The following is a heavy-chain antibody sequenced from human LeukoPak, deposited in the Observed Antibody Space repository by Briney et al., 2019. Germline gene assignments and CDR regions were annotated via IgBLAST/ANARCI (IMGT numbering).Heavy chain of an antibody. D-gene: IGHD2-2*01. CDR1: GFTFSSYA. Sequence: GGSLRLSCAASGFTFSSYAMHWVRQAPGKGLEWVAVISYDGSNKYYADSVKGRFTISRDNSKNTLYLQVNSLRAEDTAVYYCARDSKYCSSTSCYGGFDYWGQGTLVTVSS. CDR3: ARDSKYCSSTSCYGGFDY. CDR2: ISYDGSNK. V-gene: IGHV3-30*01. J-gene: IGHJ4*02.